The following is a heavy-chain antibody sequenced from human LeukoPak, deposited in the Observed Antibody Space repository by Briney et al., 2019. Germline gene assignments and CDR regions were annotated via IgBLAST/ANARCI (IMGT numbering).Heavy chain of an antibody. J-gene: IGHJ4*02. CDR2: IYPISGGT. V-gene: IGHV1-2*02. D-gene: IGHD3-9*01. CDR1: GYTFTGYY. CDR3: ARWMDYDILTPHYCDY. Sequence: ASVKVSCKASGYTFTGYYIHWVRLAPGQGLEWMGWIYPISGGTNSAQNFQGRVTMTRDTSIKSAYMALSRLRPDHTAIFHCARWMDYDILTPHYCDYWGQGTLVSVSS.